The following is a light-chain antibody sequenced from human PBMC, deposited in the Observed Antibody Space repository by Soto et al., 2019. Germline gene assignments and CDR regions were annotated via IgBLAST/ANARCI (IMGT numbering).Light chain of an antibody. Sequence: QSVLTQSASVSGSPGQSITISCTGTSSDVGGYNYVSWYQQHPGKAPKLIIYAVSNRPSGVSNRFSGSKSGNTASLTISGLQAEDEADYYCSSYTSSNTLVFGGGTKLTVL. J-gene: IGLJ2*01. CDR2: AVS. CDR3: SSYTSSNTLV. CDR1: SSDVGGYNY. V-gene: IGLV2-14*01.